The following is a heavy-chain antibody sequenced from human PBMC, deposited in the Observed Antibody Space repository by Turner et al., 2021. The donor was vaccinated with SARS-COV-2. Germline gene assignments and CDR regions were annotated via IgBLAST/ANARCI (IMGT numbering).Heavy chain of an antibody. J-gene: IGHJ4*02. CDR3: AKVLGYSSSWYFGGSDY. V-gene: IGHV3-30*18. Sequence: QVQLVESGGGVVQPGRSLRLPWAASGFPFSSYGMHWVRQAPGKGLEWVAVISYDGSNKYYADSVKGRFTISRDNSKNTLYLQMNSLRAEDTAVYYCAKVLGYSSSWYFGGSDYWGQGTLVTVSS. CDR2: ISYDGSNK. D-gene: IGHD6-13*01. CDR1: GFPFSSYG.